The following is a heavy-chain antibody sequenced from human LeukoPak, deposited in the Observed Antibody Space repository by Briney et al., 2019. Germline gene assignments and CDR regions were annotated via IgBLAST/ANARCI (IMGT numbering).Heavy chain of an antibody. D-gene: IGHD6-19*01. V-gene: IGHV3-30-3*01. CDR1: GFTFSSYA. CDR2: ISYDGSNK. CDR3: ARWGIAVAASDY. Sequence: GGSLRLSCAASGFTFSSYAMHWVRQAPGKGLEWVAVISYDGSNKYYADSVKGRFTISRDNSKNTLYLQMNSLRAEDTAVYYCARWGIAVAASDYWGQGTLVTVSS. J-gene: IGHJ4*02.